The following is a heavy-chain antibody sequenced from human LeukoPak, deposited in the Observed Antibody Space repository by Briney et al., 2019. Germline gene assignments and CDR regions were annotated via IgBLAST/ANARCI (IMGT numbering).Heavy chain of an antibody. CDR2: IWYDGSNK. V-gene: IGHV3-33*01. D-gene: IGHD1-26*01. Sequence: GGSLRLSCAASGFTFSTYGMHWVRQAPGKGLEWVAVIWYDGSNKYYADSVKGRFTISRDNSKNTLYLQMNSLRAEDTAVYYCARDLGVGGVNWFDPWGQGTLVTVSS. J-gene: IGHJ5*02. CDR1: GFTFSTYG. CDR3: ARDLGVGGVNWFDP.